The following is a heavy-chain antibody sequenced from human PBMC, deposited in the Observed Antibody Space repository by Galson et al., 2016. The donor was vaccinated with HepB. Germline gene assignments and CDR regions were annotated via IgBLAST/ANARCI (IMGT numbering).Heavy chain of an antibody. Sequence: VKVSCKASSDTLSNYGFSWVRQAPGQGLEWMGGVSTYTGDADYPQRFQDRVTMTTDTSTKTAYMELRSLRSDDTAVYYCASRGGYDAFDIWGQGTMITVS. CDR1: SDTLSNYG. D-gene: IGHD5-12*01. CDR3: ASRGGYDAFDI. CDR2: VSTYTGDA. J-gene: IGHJ3*02. V-gene: IGHV1-18*01.